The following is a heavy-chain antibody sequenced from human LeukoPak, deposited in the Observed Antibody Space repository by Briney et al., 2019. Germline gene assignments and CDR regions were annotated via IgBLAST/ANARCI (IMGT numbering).Heavy chain of an antibody. V-gene: IGHV3-21*01. J-gene: IGHJ4*02. CDR3: ARDVQEDY. CDR1: GLTFSSYS. CDR2: ISSSSSYI. Sequence: GGSLRLSCAASGLTFSSYSMNWVRQAPRKGLEGVSSISSSSSYIYYADAVKGRYTISRNNAKNSLYLQVNSLRAEDTAVYYCARDVQEDYWGQGTLVTVSS.